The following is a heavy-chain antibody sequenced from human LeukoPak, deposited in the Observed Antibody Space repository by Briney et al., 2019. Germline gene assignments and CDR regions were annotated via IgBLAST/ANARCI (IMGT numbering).Heavy chain of an antibody. J-gene: IGHJ3*02. D-gene: IGHD3-22*01. Sequence: GGSLRLSCAASGFTFSSYAMSWVRQAPGKGLEWVSAISGSGGSTYYADSVKGRFTISRDNSKNTLYLQMNSLRAEDTAVYYCAKDLISTYNYDSSGYEDAFDIWGQGTMVTVSS. V-gene: IGHV3-23*01. CDR3: AKDLISTYNYDSSGYEDAFDI. CDR1: GFTFSSYA. CDR2: ISGSGGST.